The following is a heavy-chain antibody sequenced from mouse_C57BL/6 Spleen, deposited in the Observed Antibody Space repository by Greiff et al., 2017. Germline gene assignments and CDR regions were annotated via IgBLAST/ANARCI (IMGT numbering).Heavy chain of an antibody. Sequence: EVKLVESGGGLVQPKGSLKLSCAASGFTFNTYAMHWVRQAPGKGLEWVARIRSKSSNYATYYADSVKDRFTISRDDSQSMLYLQRNNLKTEDTARYCCVRDPTVVPYYAMDDWGPGTSVTVSS. CDR1: GFTFNTYA. V-gene: IGHV10-3*01. CDR3: VRDPTVVPYYAMDD. D-gene: IGHD1-1*01. J-gene: IGHJ4*01. CDR2: IRSKSSNYAT.